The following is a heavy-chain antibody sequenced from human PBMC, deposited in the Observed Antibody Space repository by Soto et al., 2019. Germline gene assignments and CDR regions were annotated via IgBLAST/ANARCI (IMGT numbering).Heavy chain of an antibody. CDR2: ISAYNGNT. V-gene: IGHV1-18*01. CDR3: ARELGYCSSTSCPETNWFDP. J-gene: IGHJ5*02. D-gene: IGHD2-2*01. Sequence: QVQLVQSGAEVKKPGASVKVSCKASGYTFTSYGISWVRQAPGQGLEWMGWISAYNGNTNYAQKLQGRVTMTTDTSTSTAYRELRSLRSDDTAVYYCARELGYCSSTSCPETNWFDPWGQGTLVTVSS. CDR1: GYTFTSYG.